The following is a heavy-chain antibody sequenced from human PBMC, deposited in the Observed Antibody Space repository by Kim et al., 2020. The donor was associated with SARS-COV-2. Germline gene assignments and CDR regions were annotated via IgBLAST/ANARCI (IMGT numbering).Heavy chain of an antibody. D-gene: IGHD3-22*01. CDR3: ASYYDSSGVFDY. V-gene: IGHV4-31*02. J-gene: IGHJ4*02. Sequence: PSLKSRVSISVDPSENQFSLKLSSVTAADTAVYYCASYYDSSGVFDYWGQGTLVTVSS.